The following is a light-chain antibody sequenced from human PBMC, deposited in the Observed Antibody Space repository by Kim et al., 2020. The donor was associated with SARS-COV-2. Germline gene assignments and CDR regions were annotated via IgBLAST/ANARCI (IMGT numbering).Light chain of an antibody. CDR3: AVWDGSLNVVI. CDR2: TNN. Sequence: QSVLTQPPSASGTPGQRVTISCSGGSSNVGTHSVNWYRHLPGTAPRLVIYTNNQRPSWVPDRFSGSKSGTSAPLAISGLQSEDEADYYCAVWDGSLNVVIFGGGTQLTVL. V-gene: IGLV1-44*01. CDR1: SSNVGTHS. J-gene: IGLJ2*01.